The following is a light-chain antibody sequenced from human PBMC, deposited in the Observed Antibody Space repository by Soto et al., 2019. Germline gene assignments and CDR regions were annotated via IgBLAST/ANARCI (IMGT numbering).Light chain of an antibody. J-gene: IGLJ2*01. CDR3: SSYAASNNLGV. CDR2: EVS. CDR1: SSDVGGYNY. V-gene: IGLV2-8*01. Sequence: QYVLTQPPSASGSPGQSVTISCIGTSSDVGGYNYVSWYQQHLGKAPIHTIYEVSKRPSGVPDRFPGSKSCNTASLTVSGLQAEDEADYYCSSYAASNNLGVFGGGTKLTV.